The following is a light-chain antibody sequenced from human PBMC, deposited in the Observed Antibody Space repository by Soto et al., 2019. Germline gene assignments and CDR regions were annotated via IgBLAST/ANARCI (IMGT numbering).Light chain of an antibody. Sequence: QSALTQPASVSGSPGQSITISCTGTSSDIGAYNFVSGYQQHPGKAPKLMLYDVNIRPSGVSNRFSGSKSGNTASLTISGLQAEDEADYYCTSWTTSTTMIFGGGTMHTVL. CDR2: DVN. V-gene: IGLV2-14*03. CDR3: TSWTTSTTMI. CDR1: SSDIGAYNF. J-gene: IGLJ2*01.